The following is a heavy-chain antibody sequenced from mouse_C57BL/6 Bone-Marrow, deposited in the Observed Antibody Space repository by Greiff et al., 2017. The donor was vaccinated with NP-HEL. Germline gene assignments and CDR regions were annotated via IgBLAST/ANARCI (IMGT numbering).Heavy chain of an antibody. D-gene: IGHD1-1*01. Sequence: VQLQQSGAELVRPGASVKLSCTASGFNIKDDYMHWVKQRPEQGLEWIGWIDPENGDTESASKFQGKATITADTSSNTAYLQLSSLTSEDTAVYYCTTSGYYYGSSYFDYWGQGTTLTVSS. CDR2: IDPENGDT. J-gene: IGHJ2*01. CDR1: GFNIKDDY. V-gene: IGHV14-4*01. CDR3: TTSGYYYGSSYFDY.